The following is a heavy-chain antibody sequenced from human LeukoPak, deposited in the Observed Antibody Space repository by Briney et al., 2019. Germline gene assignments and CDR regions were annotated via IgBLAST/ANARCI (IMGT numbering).Heavy chain of an antibody. J-gene: IGHJ6*02. D-gene: IGHD2-2*01. CDR2: INHSGST. CDR3: ARTIVVVPAAGGMDV. CDR1: GGSFIGYY. V-gene: IGHV4-34*01. Sequence: PSGTLSLTCAVYGGSFIGYYWSWIRQPPGKGLEWIGEINHSGSTNYNPSLKSRVTISVDTSKNQFSLKLSSVTAADTAVYYCARTIVVVPAAGGMDVWGQGTTVTVSS.